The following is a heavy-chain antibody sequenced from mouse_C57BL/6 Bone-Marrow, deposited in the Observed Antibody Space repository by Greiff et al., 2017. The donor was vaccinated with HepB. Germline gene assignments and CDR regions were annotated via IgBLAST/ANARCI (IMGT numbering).Heavy chain of an antibody. CDR2: IWRGGST. Sequence: QVQLKESGPGLVQPSQSLSITCTVSGFSLTSYGVHWVRQSPGKGLEWLGVIWRGGSTDYNAAFMSRLSITKDNSKSQVFFKMNSLQADDTAIYYCAKNRDWDDYAMDYWGQGTSVTGSS. CDR1: GFSLTSYG. J-gene: IGHJ4*01. D-gene: IGHD4-1*01. CDR3: AKNRDWDDYAMDY. V-gene: IGHV2-5*01.